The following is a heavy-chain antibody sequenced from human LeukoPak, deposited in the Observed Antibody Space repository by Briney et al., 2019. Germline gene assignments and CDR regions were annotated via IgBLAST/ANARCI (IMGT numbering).Heavy chain of an antibody. CDR1: GGSFSGYY. V-gene: IGHV4-34*01. D-gene: IGHD3-3*01. CDR3: ARTDFWSGYPYAGYYYMDV. CDR2: INHSGST. J-gene: IGHJ6*03. Sequence: PSETLSLTCAVYGGSFSGYYWSWIRQPPGKWLEWIGEINHSGSTNYNPSLKSRVTISVDTSKNQFSLKLSSVTAADTAVYYCARTDFWSGYPYAGYYYMDVWGKGTTVTVSS.